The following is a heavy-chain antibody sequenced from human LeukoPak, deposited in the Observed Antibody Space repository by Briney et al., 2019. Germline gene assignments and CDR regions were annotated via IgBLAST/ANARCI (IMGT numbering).Heavy chain of an antibody. CDR3: ARDSVSYCGGDCYSHFDY. V-gene: IGHV4-61*02. CDR2: ICTSGST. Sequence: SETLSLTCTVSGGSISSGSYYWSWIRQPAGKVLEWIARICTSGSTNYNPSLKSRVTISVDTSKNKFSLKLSTVTAADTAVYYCARDSVSYCGGDCYSHFDYWGQGTLVTVSS. CDR1: GGSISSGSYY. J-gene: IGHJ4*02. D-gene: IGHD2-21*01.